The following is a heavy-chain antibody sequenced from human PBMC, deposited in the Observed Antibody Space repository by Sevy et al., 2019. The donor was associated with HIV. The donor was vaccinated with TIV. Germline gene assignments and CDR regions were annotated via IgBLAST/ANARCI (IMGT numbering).Heavy chain of an antibody. CDR3: AKVPRGSGWYLSY. D-gene: IGHD6-19*01. V-gene: IGHV3-23*01. CDR2: FSGSGGST. Sequence: GGSLRLSCAASGFTFSSYAMSWVRQAPGKGLEWVSAFSGSGGSTYYADSVKGRFTITTDNSKKTLYLQMNSLRAEDTAVYYCAKVPRGSGWYLSYWGQGTLVTVSS. CDR1: GFTFSSYA. J-gene: IGHJ4*02.